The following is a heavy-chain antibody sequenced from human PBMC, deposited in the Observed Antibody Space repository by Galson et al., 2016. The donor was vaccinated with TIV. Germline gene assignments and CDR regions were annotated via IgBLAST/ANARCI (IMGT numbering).Heavy chain of an antibody. V-gene: IGHV1-69*13. CDR2: TTGMFGTT. CDR1: GGTFSSYA. CDR3: ARAPGYHRENHVDS. D-gene: IGHD1-14*01. J-gene: IGHJ4*02. Sequence: SVKVSCKAAGGTFSSYAISWVRQAPGQGLEWMGGTTGMFGTTNYAQKFQGRVTITADELTSTAYMELSSLRSEDTAVYYCARAPGYHRENHVDSWGQGTLVTVSS.